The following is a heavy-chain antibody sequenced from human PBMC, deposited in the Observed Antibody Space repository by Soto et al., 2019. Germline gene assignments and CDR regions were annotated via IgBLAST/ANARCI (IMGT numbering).Heavy chain of an antibody. CDR2: IYDTGISGYTPST. CDR3: ARGEDAFFYYGLDV. Sequence: SETLSLTCTVSGGSITSFYWSWIRRPPGKGLEWMSYIYDTGISGYTPSTSYNPSLKSRVTMSVDTSKSQFSLKLTSVTAADTAVYYCARGEDAFFYYGLDVWGQGITVTVSS. CDR1: GGSITSFY. V-gene: IGHV4-59*01. J-gene: IGHJ6*02.